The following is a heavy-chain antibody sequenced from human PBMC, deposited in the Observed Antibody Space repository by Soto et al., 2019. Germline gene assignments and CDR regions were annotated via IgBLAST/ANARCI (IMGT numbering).Heavy chain of an antibody. CDR2: IYSGGYT. CDR1: GFTVSNNY. J-gene: IGHJ4*02. V-gene: IGHV3-53*01. Sequence: VQLVESGGGLIQPGGSLRLSCAVSGFTVSNNYMSWVRQAPGKGLEGVSVIYSGGYTAYGDSVKGRFTISRDNSKKPLFLQINTLGAAATAVFFGGARPGGGGYWGQGTLVTVSS. D-gene: IGHD3-10*01. CDR3: GARPGGGGY.